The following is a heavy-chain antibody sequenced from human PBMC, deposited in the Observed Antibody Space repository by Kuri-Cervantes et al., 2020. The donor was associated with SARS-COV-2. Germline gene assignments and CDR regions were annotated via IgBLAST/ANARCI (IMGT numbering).Heavy chain of an antibody. Sequence: SQNLSLTCAVSGYSISSGYYWGWIRQPPGKGLEWIGSIYHSGSTYYNPSLKSRVTISVDTPKNQFSLKLSSVAAADTAVYYCASLRTGEGPLLDYWGQGTLVTVSS. D-gene: IGHD7-27*01. CDR3: ASLRTGEGPLLDY. V-gene: IGHV4-38-2*01. CDR2: IYHSGST. J-gene: IGHJ4*02. CDR1: GYSISSGYY.